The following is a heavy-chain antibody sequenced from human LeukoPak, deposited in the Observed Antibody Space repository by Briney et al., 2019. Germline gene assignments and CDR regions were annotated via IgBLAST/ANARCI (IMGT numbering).Heavy chain of an antibody. CDR3: VRSWNYAMDV. J-gene: IGHJ6*02. CDR2: IKNDGYST. CDR1: GFTFSSYW. Sequence: GGSLRLSCAASGFTFSSYWMHWVRQAPGKGLVWVSCIKNDGYSTYYADSVKGRFTISRDNAKNTLYLQMNSLRAEDTAVYYCVRSWNYAMDVWGPGTTVTVSS. V-gene: IGHV3-74*01. D-gene: IGHD6-13*01.